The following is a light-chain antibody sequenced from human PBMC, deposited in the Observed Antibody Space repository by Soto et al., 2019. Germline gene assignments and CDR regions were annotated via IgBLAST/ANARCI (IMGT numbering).Light chain of an antibody. V-gene: IGKV3-20*01. CDR1: QSVSSSY. CDR2: GAS. Sequence: EIVLTQSPGTLPLSPGERATLSCRASQSVSSSYLAWYQQKPGQAPRLLISGASSRATGIPDRFSGSGSGTDFTLTISRLEPEDFAVYYCQQYGSSPSWTFGQGTKVDIK. CDR3: QQYGSSPSWT. J-gene: IGKJ1*01.